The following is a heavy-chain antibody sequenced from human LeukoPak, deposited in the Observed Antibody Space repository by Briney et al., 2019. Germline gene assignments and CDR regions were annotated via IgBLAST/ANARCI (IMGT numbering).Heavy chain of an antibody. CDR1: GGSISSSNW. D-gene: IGHD3-10*01. J-gene: IGHJ6*04. Sequence: SETLSLTCAASGGSISSSNWWSWVRQPPGKGLEWIGEIYHSGSTNYNPSLKSRVTISVDKSKNQFSLKLSSVTAADTAVYYCAREGYYYGSGTAVDVWGKGTTVTVSS. CDR2: IYHSGST. CDR3: AREGYYYGSGTAVDV. V-gene: IGHV4-4*02.